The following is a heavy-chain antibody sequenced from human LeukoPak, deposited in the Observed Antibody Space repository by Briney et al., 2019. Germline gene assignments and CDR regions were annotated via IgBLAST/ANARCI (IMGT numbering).Heavy chain of an antibody. CDR2: IHYSGRA. V-gene: IGHV4-59*01. J-gene: IGHJ6*02. Sequence: SETLSLTCTVSGDSISGFYWTWVRQPPGQGLEWIGQIHYSGRADYNPSLKRRITISVDTSKNQMSLTLTSVTAADTAIYYCVKFGVDYDMGVWGQGTTVTVSS. CDR3: VKFGVDYDMGV. D-gene: IGHD3-16*01. CDR1: GDSISGFY.